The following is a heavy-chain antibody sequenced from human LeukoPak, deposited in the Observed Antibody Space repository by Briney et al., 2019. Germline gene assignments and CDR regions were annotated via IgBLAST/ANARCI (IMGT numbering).Heavy chain of an antibody. D-gene: IGHD1-7*01. Sequence: PGGSLRLSCAASGFTFSSYSMNWVRQAPGKGLEWVSSISSSSSYIYYADSVKGRFTISRDNAKNSLYLQMNSLRAEDTAVYYCARRIIGYNWDSNISYYYYYMDVWGKGTTVTVSS. CDR3: ARRIIGYNWDSNISYYYYYMDV. CDR2: ISSSSSYI. J-gene: IGHJ6*03. V-gene: IGHV3-21*01. CDR1: GFTFSSYS.